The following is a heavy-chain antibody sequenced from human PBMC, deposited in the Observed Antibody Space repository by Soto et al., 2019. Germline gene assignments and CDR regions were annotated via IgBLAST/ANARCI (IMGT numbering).Heavy chain of an antibody. V-gene: IGHV4-59*01. J-gene: IGHJ4*02. D-gene: IGHD3-10*01. CDR3: ARQRGNYFDY. CDR2: IYYTGRT. CDR1: GDSISTFY. Sequence: QVQLQESGPGLVKPSETLSLTCTVSGDSISTFYWSWIRQPPGKGLEWIGYIYYTGRTNYNPSLNSRVTMSVDTSKKQFSLKLSSVTAADTAVYYCARQRGNYFDYWGQGTLVTVSS.